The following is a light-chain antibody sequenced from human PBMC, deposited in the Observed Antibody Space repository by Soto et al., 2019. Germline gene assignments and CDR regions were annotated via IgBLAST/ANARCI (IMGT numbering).Light chain of an antibody. V-gene: IGKV2-28*01. CDR3: MQALQTPPT. CDR2: LAS. CDR1: QGLLHSNGYNY. Sequence: QYPHSPPVTPGGPAPNSCRARQGLLHSNGYNYLDWYLQKPGQSPQLLISLASNRASGVPDRFSGSGSGTDFTLKISRVEAEDVGIYYCMQALQTPPTFGQGTKVDIK. J-gene: IGKJ1*01.